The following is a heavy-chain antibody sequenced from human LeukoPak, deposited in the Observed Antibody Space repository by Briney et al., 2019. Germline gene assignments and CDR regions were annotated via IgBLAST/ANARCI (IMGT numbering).Heavy chain of an antibody. CDR1: GYTFTGYY. CDR3: ARAYDTSGNLDY. D-gene: IGHD3-22*01. CDR2: INPNSGAT. Sequence: GASVKVSFKASGYTFTGYYIHWVRQAPAQGLDWMGWINPNSGATYYAQNFQGRVTMTRDTSLSTAYMDLSRLRSDDTAVYYCARAYDTSGNLDYWGRGTLVTVSS. J-gene: IGHJ4*02. V-gene: IGHV1-2*02.